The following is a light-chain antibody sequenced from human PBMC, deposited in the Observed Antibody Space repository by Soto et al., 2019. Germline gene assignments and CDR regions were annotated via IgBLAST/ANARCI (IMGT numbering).Light chain of an antibody. J-gene: IGKJ1*01. V-gene: IGKV3-20*01. Sequence: EIVLTQSAGTLSLSPGERATLSCRASQSISSSYLAWYQQKPGQAPRLLIYGASSRATGIPDRFSGSGSGTDFTLTISRLEPEDFAVYYCQHFGTSTWTFGQGTKVEIK. CDR2: GAS. CDR1: QSISSSY. CDR3: QHFGTSTWT.